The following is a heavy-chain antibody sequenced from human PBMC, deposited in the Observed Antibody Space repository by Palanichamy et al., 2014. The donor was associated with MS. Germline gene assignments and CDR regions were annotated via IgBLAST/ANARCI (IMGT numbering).Heavy chain of an antibody. D-gene: IGHD1-26*01. CDR3: ARDDSNSGSYVYYYYMDV. J-gene: IGHJ6*03. Sequence: EVQLVESGEGLVKPGGSLRLSCAASGFTFSSYSMNWVRQAPGKGLEWVSSISSSSSYIYYADSVKGRFTISRDNAKNSLYLQMNSLRAEDTAVYYCARDDSNSGSYVYYYYMDVWGKGTTVTVSS. CDR1: GFTFSSYS. V-gene: IGHV3-21*01. CDR2: ISSSSSYI.